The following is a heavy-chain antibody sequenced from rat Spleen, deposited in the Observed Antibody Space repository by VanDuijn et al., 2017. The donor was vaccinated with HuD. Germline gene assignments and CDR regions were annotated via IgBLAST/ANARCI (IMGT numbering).Heavy chain of an antibody. CDR1: GFTFSDYY. CDR2: ITTGGDDT. Sequence: EVQLVESGGGLVQPGRSLKLSCAASGFTFSDYYMAWVRQAPKKGLEWVASITTGGDDTYYRDSVKGRFTISRDNAKNTLYLQMDSLRSEDTATYYCARGGLFDYWGQGVMVTVSS. V-gene: IGHV5-25*01. CDR3: ARGGLFDY. J-gene: IGHJ2*01.